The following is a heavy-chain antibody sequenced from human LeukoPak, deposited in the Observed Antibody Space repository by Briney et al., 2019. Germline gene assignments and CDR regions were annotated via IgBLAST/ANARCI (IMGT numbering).Heavy chain of an antibody. V-gene: IGHV3-7*01. D-gene: IGHD2-15*01. J-gene: IGHJ4*02. CDR3: ARFGYVAAVDL. CDR2: INPAGTET. CDR1: GFSFSAYW. Sequence: PGGSLRLSCAASGFSFSAYWMTWVRPAPGTGLEWVANINPAGTETYYVDPVKGRFTISRDNAKNLLYLQMNSLRAEDTAVYYCARFGYVAAVDLWGQGTLVTVSS.